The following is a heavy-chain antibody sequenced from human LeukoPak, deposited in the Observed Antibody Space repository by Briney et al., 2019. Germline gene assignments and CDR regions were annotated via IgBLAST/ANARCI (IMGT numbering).Heavy chain of an antibody. CDR1: GYTFTSYD. J-gene: IGHJ3*02. V-gene: IGHV1-8*03. CDR3: ARAGPGIPDDDAFDI. CDR2: MNPNSGNT. Sequence: GASVKVSCKASGYTFTSYDINWVRQATGQGLEWMGWMNPNSGNTGYAQKFQGRVTITRNTSISTAYMELSSLRSEDTAVYYCARAGPGIPDDDAFDIWGQGTMVTVSS.